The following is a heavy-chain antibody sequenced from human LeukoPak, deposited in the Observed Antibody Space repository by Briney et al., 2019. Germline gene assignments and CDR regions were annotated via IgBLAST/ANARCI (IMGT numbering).Heavy chain of an antibody. V-gene: IGHV3-7*04. CDR3: ARGYSGFNS. D-gene: IGHD5-12*01. CDR1: GFTFSTXW. J-gene: IGHJ5*02. Sequence: SCAASGFTFSTXWMTWVRQAPGKGLEWVVNIKPDGSEKYYVDSVKGRFTISRDNGKNSLYLQMDSLRAEDTAVYFCARGYSGFNSWGQGTXVT. CDR2: IKPDGSEK.